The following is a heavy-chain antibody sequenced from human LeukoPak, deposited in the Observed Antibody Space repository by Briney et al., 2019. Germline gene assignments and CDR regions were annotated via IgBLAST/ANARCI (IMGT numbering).Heavy chain of an antibody. J-gene: IGHJ6*03. CDR2: ISSSSSYF. V-gene: IGHV3-21*01. Sequence: GESLRLSCAASGFTLSSHSMNWVRQAPGKGLEWVSSISSSSSYFYYADSVKGRFTISRDNAKNSLYLQMNSLRAEDTAVYYCARGPCTGLRYFDWSDYYYYMDVWGKGTTVTISS. CDR3: ARGPCTGLRYFDWSDYYYYMDV. CDR1: GFTLSSHS. D-gene: IGHD3-9*01.